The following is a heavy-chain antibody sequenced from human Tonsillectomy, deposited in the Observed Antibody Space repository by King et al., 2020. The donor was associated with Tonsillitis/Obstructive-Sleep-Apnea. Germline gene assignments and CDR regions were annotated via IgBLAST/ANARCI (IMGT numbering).Heavy chain of an antibody. CDR2: IKGDGRST. J-gene: IGHJ6*03. V-gene: IGHV3-74*01. CDR3: ARVGGIRPYYYSMDV. Sequence: VQLVESGGGLVQPGGSLRLSCAVSGFTFSSYWMHWVRQDPGKGLVWVSRIKGDGRSTSYADSVKGRFTISRDNAKNTLYLQMNSLRAEDTAVYYCARVGGIRPYYYSMDVWGKGTTVTVSS. D-gene: IGHD6-13*01. CDR1: GFTFSSYW.